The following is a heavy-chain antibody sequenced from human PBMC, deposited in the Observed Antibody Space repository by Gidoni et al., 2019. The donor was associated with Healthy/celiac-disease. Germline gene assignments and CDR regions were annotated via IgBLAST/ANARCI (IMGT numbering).Heavy chain of an antibody. J-gene: IGHJ6*03. Sequence: QVQLQESGPGLVKPSETLSLTCTVSGGSISSYYWSWIRQPPGKGLEWIGYIYYSGSTNYNPSLKSRVTISVDTSKNQFSLKLSSVTAADTAVYYCARVAAGNYYYYMDVWGKGTTVTVSS. CDR1: GGSISSYY. V-gene: IGHV4-59*01. CDR3: ARVAAGNYYYYMDV. CDR2: IYYSGST. D-gene: IGHD6-13*01.